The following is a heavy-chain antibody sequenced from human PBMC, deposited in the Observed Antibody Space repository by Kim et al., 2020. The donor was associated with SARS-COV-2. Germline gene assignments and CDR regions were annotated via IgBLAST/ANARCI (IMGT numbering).Heavy chain of an antibody. Sequence: ASVKVSCKASGYTFTSYGISWVRQAPGQGLEWMGWISAYNGNTNYAQKLQGRVTMTTDTSTSTAYMELRSLRSDDTAVYYCARDRYCSSTSCYEGGDYYYYGMDVWGQGTTVTVSS. J-gene: IGHJ6*02. CDR2: ISAYNGNT. CDR3: ARDRYCSSTSCYEGGDYYYYGMDV. CDR1: GYTFTSYG. V-gene: IGHV1-18*01. D-gene: IGHD2-2*01.